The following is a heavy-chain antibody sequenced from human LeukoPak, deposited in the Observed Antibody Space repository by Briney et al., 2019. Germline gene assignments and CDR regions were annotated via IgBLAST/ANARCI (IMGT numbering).Heavy chain of an antibody. J-gene: IGHJ4*02. Sequence: GGSLRLSCAASGFTFSIYAMSWVRQAPGKGLQWVSSITSRGESAWYVDSVKGRFTITRDNSENTLYLQMHSLRAEDTAVYYCARDRPNYYGSDGHYYRRDGDYWGRGTLVSVSS. CDR3: ARDRPNYYGSDGHYYRRDGDY. CDR1: GFTFSIYA. D-gene: IGHD3-22*01. CDR2: ITSRGESA. V-gene: IGHV3-23*01.